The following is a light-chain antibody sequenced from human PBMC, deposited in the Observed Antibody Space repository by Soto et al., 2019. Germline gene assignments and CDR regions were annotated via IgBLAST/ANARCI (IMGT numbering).Light chain of an antibody. CDR2: RNH. CDR3: AGWDDSLRAVV. J-gene: IGLJ2*01. CDR1: RSNIGTYA. V-gene: IGLV1-44*01. Sequence: QSVLTQSPSASVTPGQRVTISCSGSRSNIGTYAVNWYQQLPGAAPTLLIFRNHQRPSGVPDRFSGSKSGTSASLAISGPQSEYEADYYCAGWDDSLRAVVFGGGTKLTVL.